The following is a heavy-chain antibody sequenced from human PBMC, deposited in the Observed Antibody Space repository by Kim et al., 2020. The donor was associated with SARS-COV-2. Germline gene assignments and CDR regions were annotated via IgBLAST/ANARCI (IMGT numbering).Heavy chain of an antibody. CDR3: ARDRIQIWLCVGIYEK. V-gene: IGHV3-33*01. Sequence: GGSLRLSCTTSGFAFNNYGIHWLRQAPGKGLEWVGVLWSDGHSEDYAPPVKGRFTVSRDDSKNTVYLQMDNLRAEDTALYFCARDRIQIWLCVGIYEKWGKGTMVTVSP. CDR2: LWSDGHSE. CDR1: GFAFNNYG. J-gene: IGHJ3*01. D-gene: IGHD5-18*01.